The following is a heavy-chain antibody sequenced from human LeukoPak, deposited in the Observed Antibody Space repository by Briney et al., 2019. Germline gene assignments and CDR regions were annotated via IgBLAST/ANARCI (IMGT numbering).Heavy chain of an antibody. V-gene: IGHV1-3*01. CDR3: ARETGDIPHFDY. CDR1: GYTFTSYA. D-gene: IGHD7-27*01. CDR2: INAGNGNT. J-gene: IGHJ4*02. Sequence: ASVKVSCKASGYTFTSYAMHWVRQAPGQRLEWIGWINAGNGNTKYSQKFQGRVTITRGTSASTAYMELSSLRSEDTAVYYCARETGDIPHFDYWGQGTLVTVSS.